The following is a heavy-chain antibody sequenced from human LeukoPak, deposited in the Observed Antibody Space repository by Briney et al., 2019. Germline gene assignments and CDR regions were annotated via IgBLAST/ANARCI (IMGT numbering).Heavy chain of an antibody. CDR3: ARGRKGYSSSWYLPVYFDY. Sequence: PSETLSLTCAVCGRPLSGYYWSGMPHPPGKGLEGIGEINHSECTNYIPSLKSRVTISVDTSKNQFSLKLSSVTAADTAVYYCARGRKGYSSSWYLPVYFDYWGQGTLVTVSS. D-gene: IGHD6-13*01. V-gene: IGHV4-34*01. J-gene: IGHJ4*02. CDR1: GRPLSGYY. CDR2: INHSECT.